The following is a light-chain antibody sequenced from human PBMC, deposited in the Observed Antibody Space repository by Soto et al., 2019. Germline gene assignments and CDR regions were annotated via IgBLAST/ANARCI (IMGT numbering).Light chain of an antibody. CDR3: QQYDNLPIT. V-gene: IGKV1-33*01. Sequence: IPMTQSPSSLSVSLGDRVTITCQASQDISNYLNWHQQRPGRAPKVLIYDSSDLETGVSSRFSGSGSGTNFTFTISSLQPEDIATYYCQQYDNLPITFGQGTRLDIK. CDR2: DSS. J-gene: IGKJ5*01. CDR1: QDISNY.